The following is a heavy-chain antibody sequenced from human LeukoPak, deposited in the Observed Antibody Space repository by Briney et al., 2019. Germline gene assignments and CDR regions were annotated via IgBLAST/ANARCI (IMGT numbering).Heavy chain of an antibody. CDR2: INPNSGGT. CDR3: ASRYDSSGYYSRPYYYYGMDV. J-gene: IGHJ6*02. V-gene: IGHV1-2*02. D-gene: IGHD3-22*01. Sequence: ASVKVSCKASGYTFTGYYMHWVRQAPGQGLEWMGWINPNSGGTNYAQKFQGRVTMTRDTSISTAYMELSRLRSDDTAVYYCASRYDSSGYYSRPYYYYGMDVWGQGTTVTVSS. CDR1: GYTFTGYY.